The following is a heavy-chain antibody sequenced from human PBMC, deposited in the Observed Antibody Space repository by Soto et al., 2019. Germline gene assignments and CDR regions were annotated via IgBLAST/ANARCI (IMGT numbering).Heavy chain of an antibody. CDR2: IDPSDSYT. D-gene: IGHD6-6*01. CDR1: GYIIKNYW. Sequence: PGESLKISCKASGYIIKNYWIGWVRQMPGQGLEWMGRIDPSDSYTNYSPSFQGHVAISADKSISTAYLQWSSLKASDTAMYYCAREGNLEYSSSSSGYYYYYYGMDVWGQGTTVTAP. CDR3: AREGNLEYSSSSSGYYYYYYGMDV. V-gene: IGHV5-10-1*01. J-gene: IGHJ6*02.